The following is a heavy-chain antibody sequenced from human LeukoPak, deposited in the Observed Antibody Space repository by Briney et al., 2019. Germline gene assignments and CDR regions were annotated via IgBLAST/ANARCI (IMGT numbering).Heavy chain of an antibody. Sequence: TGGSLRLSCAASGFTFSSYAMSWVRQAPGKGLEWVSAISGSGGSTYYADSVKGRFTISRDNSKNTLYLQMNSLRAEDTAVYYCASGPPATAKFCYYYYYMDVWGKGTTVTVSS. CDR3: ASGPPATAKFCYYYYYMDV. D-gene: IGHD2-21*02. CDR1: GFTFSSYA. J-gene: IGHJ6*03. V-gene: IGHV3-23*01. CDR2: ISGSGGST.